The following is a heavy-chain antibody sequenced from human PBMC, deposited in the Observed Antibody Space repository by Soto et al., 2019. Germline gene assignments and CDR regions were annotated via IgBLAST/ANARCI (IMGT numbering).Heavy chain of an antibody. CDR3: AKELRGYGAGSYPINC. Sequence: WSLRLSCAASGFTFSSYGMHWVRQAPGKGLEWVAVISYDGSNKYYADSVKGRFTISRDNSKNTLYLQMNSLRAEDTAVYYCAKELRGYGAGSYPINCWGQGTLVTVSS. J-gene: IGHJ4*02. CDR1: GFTFSSYG. V-gene: IGHV3-30*18. D-gene: IGHD3-10*01. CDR2: ISYDGSNK.